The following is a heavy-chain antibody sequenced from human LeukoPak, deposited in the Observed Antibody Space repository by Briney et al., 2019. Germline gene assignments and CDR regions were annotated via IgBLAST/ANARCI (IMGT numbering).Heavy chain of an antibody. Sequence: GASVKVSCKASGYTFTGYYMHWVRQAPGQGLEWMGRINPNSGGTNYAQKFQGRVTMTRDTSISTAYMELSRLRSEDTAVYYCARTHNYGTFDPWGQGTLVTVSS. CDR2: INPNSGGT. CDR1: GYTFTGYY. CDR3: ARTHNYGTFDP. J-gene: IGHJ5*02. V-gene: IGHV1-2*06. D-gene: IGHD5-18*01.